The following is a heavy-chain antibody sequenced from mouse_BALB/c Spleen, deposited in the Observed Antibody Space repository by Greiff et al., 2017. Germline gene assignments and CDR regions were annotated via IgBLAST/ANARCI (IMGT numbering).Heavy chain of an antibody. CDR1: GFSLTSYG. CDR3: AREDGNLRRRYFDY. V-gene: IGHV2-9*02. J-gene: IGHJ2*01. D-gene: IGHD2-1*01. Sequence: VQLVESGPGLVAPSQSLSITCTVSGFSLTSYGVHWVRQPPGKGLEWLGVIWAGGSTNYNSALMSRLSISKDNSKSQVFLKMNSLQTDDTAMYYCAREDGNLRRRYFDYWGQGTTLTVSS. CDR2: IWAGGST.